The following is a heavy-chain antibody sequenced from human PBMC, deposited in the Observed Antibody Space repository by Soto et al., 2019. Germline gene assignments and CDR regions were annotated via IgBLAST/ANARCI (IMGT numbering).Heavy chain of an antibody. Sequence: ASVQVSCKASGYTFTSYAMHWVRQAPGQRLEWMGWINAGNGNTKYSQNFQGRVTFTRDTSASTAYMELSSLSFEDTAVYYCARGASPLIDYWGQGTLVTVSS. D-gene: IGHD1-26*01. CDR3: ARGASPLIDY. CDR2: INAGNGNT. V-gene: IGHV1-3*01. J-gene: IGHJ4*02. CDR1: GYTFTSYA.